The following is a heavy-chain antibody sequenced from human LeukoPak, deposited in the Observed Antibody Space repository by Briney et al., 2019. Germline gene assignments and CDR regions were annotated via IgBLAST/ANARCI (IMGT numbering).Heavy chain of an antibody. V-gene: IGHV4-34*01. D-gene: IGHD3-3*01. CDR2: INHSGST. CDR1: GGSFSGYY. Sequence: SETLSLTCAVYGGSFSGYYWSWIRQPPGKGLEWIGEINHSGSTNYNPSLTSRVTISVDTSKNQFSLKLSSVTAADTAVYYCARADLRRPFDYWGQGTLVTVSS. CDR3: ARADLRRPFDY. J-gene: IGHJ4*02.